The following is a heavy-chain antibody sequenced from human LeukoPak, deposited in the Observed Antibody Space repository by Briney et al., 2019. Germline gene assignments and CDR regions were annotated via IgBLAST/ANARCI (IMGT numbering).Heavy chain of an antibody. CDR1: GGTFSSYA. CDR2: IIPIFGTA. Sequence: SVKVSCKASGGTFSSYAISWVRQAPGQGLEWMGGIIPIFGTANYAQKFQGRVTITADESTSTAYMELSSLRSEDTAVYYCARDLMTGTTASDFWSGYSAFDIWGQGTMVTVSS. J-gene: IGHJ3*02. V-gene: IGHV1-69*13. CDR3: ARDLMTGTTASDFWSGYSAFDI. D-gene: IGHD3-3*01.